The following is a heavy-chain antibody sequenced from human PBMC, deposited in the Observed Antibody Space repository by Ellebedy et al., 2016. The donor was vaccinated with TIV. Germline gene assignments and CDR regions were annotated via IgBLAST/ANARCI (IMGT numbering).Heavy chain of an antibody. D-gene: IGHD6-13*01. Sequence: GESLKISXAASGFTFSSSAMSWVRQAPGKGLEWVSTISATAASTYYADAVRGRFTISRDNSKNTLYLQMNSLRAEDTAVYYCARSITTAGSYWGQGILATVSS. CDR3: ARSITTAGSY. CDR1: GFTFSSSA. CDR2: ISATAAST. J-gene: IGHJ4*02. V-gene: IGHV3-23*01.